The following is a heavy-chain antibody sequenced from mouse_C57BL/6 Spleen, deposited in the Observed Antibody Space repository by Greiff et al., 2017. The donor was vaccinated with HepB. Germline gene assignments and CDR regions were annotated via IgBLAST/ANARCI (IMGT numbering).Heavy chain of an antibody. J-gene: IGHJ4*01. V-gene: IGHV3-6*01. Sequence: EVQRVESGPGLVKPSQSLSLTCSVTGYSITSGYYWNWIRQFPGNKLEWMGYISYDGSNNYNPSLKNRISITRDTSKNQFFLKLNSVTTEDTATYYCASLYDYDRGYYAMDYWGQGTSVTVSS. CDR3: ASLYDYDRGYYAMDY. D-gene: IGHD2-4*01. CDR2: ISYDGSN. CDR1: GYSITSGYY.